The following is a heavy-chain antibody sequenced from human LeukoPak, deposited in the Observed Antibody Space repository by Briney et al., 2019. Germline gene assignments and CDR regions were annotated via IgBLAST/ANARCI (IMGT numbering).Heavy chain of an antibody. CDR1: GGSVSSGSYY. CDR3: ARHFSWRHYSDTSCTIIGYYFDY. V-gene: IGHV4-61*01. J-gene: IGHJ4*02. Sequence: SETLSLTCTVSGGSVSSGSYYWSWIRQPPGKGLEWIGYIYYSGSTNYNPSIKSRVTISVDTSKNQFSLKLSSVTAADTAVYYCARHFSWRHYSDTSCTIIGYYFDYWGQGALVTVSS. D-gene: IGHD2-2*01. CDR2: IYYSGST.